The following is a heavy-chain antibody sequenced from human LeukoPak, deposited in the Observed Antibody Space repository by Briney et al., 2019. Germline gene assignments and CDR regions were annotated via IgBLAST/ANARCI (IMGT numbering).Heavy chain of an antibody. D-gene: IGHD6-13*01. CDR3: ARHQRSSSWYNAEAFDI. V-gene: IGHV4-39*01. CDR1: GGSISSSSYY. CDR2: IYYDGGT. Sequence: SETLSLTCTVSGGSISSSSYYWGWIRQPPGKGLEWIGNIYYDGGTYYNPSLESRVTVSVDTSKKQFSLKLSSVTAADTAVYYCARHQRSSSWYNAEAFDIWGQGTMVTVSS. J-gene: IGHJ3*02.